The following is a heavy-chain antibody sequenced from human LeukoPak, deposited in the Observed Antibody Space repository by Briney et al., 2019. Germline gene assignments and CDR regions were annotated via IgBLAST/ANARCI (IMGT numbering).Heavy chain of an antibody. D-gene: IGHD3-10*01. CDR3: ARIFGSGNENYFYYMDV. Sequence: SETLSLTCAVSGYSISSGYYWGWIGQPPGKGLEWSGIIYQSGSTFYNPSLKTRVTISVDTSKNQFSLTLSSVTAADTAVYYCARIFGSGNENYFYYMDVWGKGTTVTVSS. CDR1: GYSISSGYY. J-gene: IGHJ6*03. CDR2: IYQSGST. V-gene: IGHV4-38-2*01.